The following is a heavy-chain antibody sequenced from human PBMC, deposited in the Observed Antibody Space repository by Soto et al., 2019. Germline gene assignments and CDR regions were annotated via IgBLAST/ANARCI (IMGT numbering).Heavy chain of an antibody. D-gene: IGHD5-18*01. V-gene: IGHV4-59*08. CDR1: GGSISSYY. CDR2: IYYSGST. Sequence: TLSLTCTVFGGSISSYYWSWIRQPPGKGLEWIGYIYYSGSTNYNPSLKSRVTISVDTSKNQLSLKLSSVTAADTAVYYCARRYGYSFDYWGQGTLVTVS. J-gene: IGHJ4*02. CDR3: ARRYGYSFDY.